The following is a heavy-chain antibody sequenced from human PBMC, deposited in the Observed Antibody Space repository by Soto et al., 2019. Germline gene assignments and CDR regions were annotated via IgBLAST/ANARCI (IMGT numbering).Heavy chain of an antibody. V-gene: IGHV1-69*13. CDR1: GGTFSSYA. CDR2: IIPIFGTA. D-gene: IGHD3-22*01. J-gene: IGHJ5*02. CDR3: ARDRWYYYASSGLNWFDP. Sequence: SVKISCKASGGTFSSYAISWVRQAPGQGLEWMGGIIPIFGTANYAQKFQGRVTITADESTSTAYMELSSLRSEDTAVYYCARDRWYYYASSGLNWFDPWGQGTLVTVSS.